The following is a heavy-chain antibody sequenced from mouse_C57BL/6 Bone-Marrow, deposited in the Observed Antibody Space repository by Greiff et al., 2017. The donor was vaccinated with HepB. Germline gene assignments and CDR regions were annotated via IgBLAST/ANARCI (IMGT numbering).Heavy chain of an antibody. Sequence: VQLQQSGAELVRPGASVKLSCTASGFNIKDDYMHWVKQRPEQGLEWIGWIDPENGDTEYASKFQGKATITADTSSNTAYLQLSSLKSEDTAVYYCTTDYGSSFYFDYWGQGTTLTVSS. D-gene: IGHD1-1*01. J-gene: IGHJ2*01. V-gene: IGHV14-4*01. CDR3: TTDYGSSFYFDY. CDR2: IDPENGDT. CDR1: GFNIKDDY.